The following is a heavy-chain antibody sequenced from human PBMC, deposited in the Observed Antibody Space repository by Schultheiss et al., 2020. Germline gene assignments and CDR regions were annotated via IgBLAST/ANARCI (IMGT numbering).Heavy chain of an antibody. CDR3: AKPISHYYGSGSSFDY. J-gene: IGHJ4*02. CDR2: INQPGRET. CDR1: GFSFGSYW. D-gene: IGHD3-10*01. V-gene: IGHV3-7*01. Sequence: GGSLRLSCTASGFSFGSYWMTWVRQTPGKGLQWVANINQPGRETYHVGSVNGRFTISRDNARNSLYLQMNSLRAEDTAVYYCAKPISHYYGSGSSFDYWGQGTLVTVSS.